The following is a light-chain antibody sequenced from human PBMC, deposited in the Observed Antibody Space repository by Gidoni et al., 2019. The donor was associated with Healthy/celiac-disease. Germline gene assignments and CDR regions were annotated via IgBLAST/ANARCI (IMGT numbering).Light chain of an antibody. CDR3: QQLNSYPPCS. CDR2: AAS. J-gene: IGKJ2*04. CDR1: QGISSY. V-gene: IGKV1-9*01. Sequence: DIQLTQSPSFLSASVGDRVTITCWASQGISSYLAWYQQKPGKAPKLLIYAASTLQSGVPSRFSGSGSGTEFTLTISSLQPEDFATYYCQQLNSYPPCSFGQXTKLEIK.